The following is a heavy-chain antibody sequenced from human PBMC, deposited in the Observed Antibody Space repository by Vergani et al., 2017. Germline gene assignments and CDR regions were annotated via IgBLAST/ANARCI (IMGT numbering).Heavy chain of an antibody. CDR1: GFTFSSYS. J-gene: IGHJ3*02. Sequence: EVQLVESGGGLVQPGGSLRLSCAASGFTFSSYSMNWVRQAPGKGLEWVSYISSSSSTIYYADSVKGRFTISRDNAKNSLYLQMNSLRAEDTAVYYCAKWDIVVVVAPRAFDIWGQGTMVTVSS. CDR2: ISSSSSTI. D-gene: IGHD2-15*01. V-gene: IGHV3-48*01. CDR3: AKWDIVVVVAPRAFDI.